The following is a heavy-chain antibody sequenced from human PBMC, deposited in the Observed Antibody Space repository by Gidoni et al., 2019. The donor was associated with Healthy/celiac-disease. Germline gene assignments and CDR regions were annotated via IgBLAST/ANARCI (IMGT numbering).Heavy chain of an antibody. J-gene: IGHJ6*02. CDR1: GYSFTRYW. V-gene: IGHV5-10-1*03. D-gene: IGHD4-17*01. CDR3: ARFSYGDYGYYYGMDV. Sequence: EAQLVQSGAEATKPGDSLRISGKGSGYSFTRYWISWGRQVPGKGLEWMGRIYPSESYTNSSPSFRGHVTISAANSISTAYLQWSSLEASDTAMYYWARFSYGDYGYYYGMDVCGQGTTVTVSS. CDR2: IYPSESYT.